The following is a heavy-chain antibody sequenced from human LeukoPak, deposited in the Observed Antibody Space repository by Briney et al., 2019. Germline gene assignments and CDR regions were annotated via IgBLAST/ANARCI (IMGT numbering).Heavy chain of an antibody. CDR3: ARDSGTTGEVRFDP. CDR1: GASISNYY. V-gene: IGHV4-4*07. Sequence: SETLSLTCTVSGASISNYYWSWIRQPAAKGLEWIGRISFSGSTDYNPSLKSRVAMSLDSSKTQFSLKLSSVTAADTAIYYCARDSGTTGEVRFDPWGQGILVTVSA. J-gene: IGHJ5*02. D-gene: IGHD4-17*01. CDR2: ISFSGST.